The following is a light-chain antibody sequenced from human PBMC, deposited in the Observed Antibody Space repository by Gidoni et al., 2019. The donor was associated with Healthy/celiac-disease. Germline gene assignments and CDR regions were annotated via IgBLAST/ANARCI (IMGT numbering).Light chain of an antibody. V-gene: IGKV1-33*01. CDR1: QDISNY. CDR2: DAS. Sequence: DIQMTQSPSSLSASVGDRVTITCQASQDISNYLNWYQQKPGKAPKLLIDDASNLETGVPSRFSGSGSGTDFTFTISSLQPEDIATYYCQQYDNLPPRITFGPGTKVDIK. CDR3: QQYDNLPPRIT. J-gene: IGKJ3*01.